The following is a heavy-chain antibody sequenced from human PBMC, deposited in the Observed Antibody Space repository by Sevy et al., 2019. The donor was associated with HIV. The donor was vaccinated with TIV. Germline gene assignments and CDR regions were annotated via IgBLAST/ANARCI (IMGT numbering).Heavy chain of an antibody. D-gene: IGHD3-22*01. Sequence: SETLSLTCTVSGGSISSYYWSWIRQPPGKGLEGIGYIYYSGSTNYNPSLKSRVTISVDTSKNQFSLKLSSVTAADTAVYYCAREAVYYYDSSGYYPYDAFDIWGQGTMVTVSS. CDR3: AREAVYYYDSSGYYPYDAFDI. CDR1: GGSISSYY. CDR2: IYYSGST. J-gene: IGHJ3*02. V-gene: IGHV4-59*01.